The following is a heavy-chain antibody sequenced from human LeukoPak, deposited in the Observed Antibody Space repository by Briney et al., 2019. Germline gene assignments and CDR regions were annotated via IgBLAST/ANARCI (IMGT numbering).Heavy chain of an antibody. CDR1: GVTFIDYY. CDR2: ISSSGSTI. Sequence: GGSQRLSCAPSGVTFIDYYMRWVRQAAGEGLVLVSYISSSGSTIYYTDSVEGRFTISRDNAKNSLHLQMNSLRAEDTAVYYCARERYCSSTSCLHYYYYYGMDVWGQGTTVTVSS. D-gene: IGHD2-2*01. J-gene: IGHJ6*02. CDR3: ARERYCSSTSCLHYYYYYGMDV. V-gene: IGHV3-11*01.